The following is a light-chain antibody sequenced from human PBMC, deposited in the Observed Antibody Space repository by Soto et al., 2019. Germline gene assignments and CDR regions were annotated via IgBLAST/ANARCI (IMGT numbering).Light chain of an antibody. J-gene: IGKJ1*01. CDR2: AAS. Sequence: DIQMTQSPSSLSASVGDRVTITCRASQSISSYLNWYQQKPGKAPKLLIYAASSLQSGVPSRFSGSGSGTDVTLTTCSLQPEDFATYYCQQSYSTPWTFGQGTKVEIK. CDR3: QQSYSTPWT. V-gene: IGKV1-39*01. CDR1: QSISSY.